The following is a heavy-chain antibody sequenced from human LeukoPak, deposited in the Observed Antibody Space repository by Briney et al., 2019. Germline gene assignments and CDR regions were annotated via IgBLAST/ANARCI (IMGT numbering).Heavy chain of an antibody. Sequence: GGSLRLSCAASGFMFSSNWMSWVRLAPGKGLEWVANIKEDGAETYYVDSVKGRFTISRDNAKNSLYLQMNSLRVEDTAVYYCAKEGRSLQTYWGQGTLVTVSS. CDR2: IKEDGAET. V-gene: IGHV3-7*03. CDR1: GFMFSSNW. CDR3: AKEGRSLQTY. D-gene: IGHD5-24*01. J-gene: IGHJ4*02.